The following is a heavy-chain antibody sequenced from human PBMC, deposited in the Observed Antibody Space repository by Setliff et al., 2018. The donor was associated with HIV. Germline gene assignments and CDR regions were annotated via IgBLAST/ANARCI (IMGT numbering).Heavy chain of an antibody. CDR2: IYYHGST. CDR1: GDSISNDY. J-gene: IGHJ6*02. CDR3: ARQGGYDFWSGYYPYYYGMDV. Sequence: SETLSLTCSVSGDSISNDYWNWIRQPPGKGLEWIGTIYYHGSTYYNPSLKSRVTISVDTSKNQFSLKLSSVTAADTAVYYCARQGGYDFWSGYYPYYYGMDVWGQGTTVTVSS. D-gene: IGHD3-3*01. V-gene: IGHV4-59*08.